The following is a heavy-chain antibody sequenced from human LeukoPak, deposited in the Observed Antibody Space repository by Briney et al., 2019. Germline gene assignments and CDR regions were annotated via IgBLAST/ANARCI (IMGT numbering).Heavy chain of an antibody. Sequence: GGSLRLSCAASGFTFSSYSMNWVRQAPGKGLEWVSSISGSSSYIYYADSVKGRFTISRDNAKNSLYLQMNSLRAEDTAVYYCASTPGIAVAVDYWGQGTLVTVSS. J-gene: IGHJ4*02. CDR1: GFTFSSYS. D-gene: IGHD6-19*01. CDR3: ASTPGIAVAVDY. V-gene: IGHV3-21*01. CDR2: ISGSSSYI.